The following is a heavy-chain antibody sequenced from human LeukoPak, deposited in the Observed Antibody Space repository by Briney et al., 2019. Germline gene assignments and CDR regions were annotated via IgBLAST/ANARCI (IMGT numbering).Heavy chain of an antibody. CDR1: GFTCSRYW. Sequence: GGSLRLSCAASGFTCSRYWTSWVRQAPGKGLEWVANIKQDGSERYHVDSVRGRFTISRDNTKNSLFLQMNSLRAEDTAVYYCATMGLEPLPYYFDYWGQGTLVTVSS. V-gene: IGHV3-7*01. D-gene: IGHD1-1*01. J-gene: IGHJ4*02. CDR3: ATMGLEPLPYYFDY. CDR2: IKQDGSER.